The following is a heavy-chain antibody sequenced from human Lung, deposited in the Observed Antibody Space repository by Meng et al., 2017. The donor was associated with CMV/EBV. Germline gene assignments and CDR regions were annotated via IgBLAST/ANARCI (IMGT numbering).Heavy chain of an antibody. CDR1: GYTFGSYG. V-gene: IGHV1-18*01. CDR2: FVNYVDT. D-gene: IGHD2-15*01. J-gene: IGHJ4*02. CDR3: ASGTPGRSYSDY. Sequence: QVHLLQAGPEVKKPGAYVRVSCKASGYTFGSYGICWVRQAPGQGLEWMGWFVNYVDTYPAPKFQGRVTMTTDTHTNTAFMELRSLTSDDTAVYYCASGTPGRSYSDYWGQGTLVTVSS.